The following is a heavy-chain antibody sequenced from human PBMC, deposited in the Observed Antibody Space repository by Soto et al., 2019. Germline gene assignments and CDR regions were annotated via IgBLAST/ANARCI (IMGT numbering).Heavy chain of an antibody. CDR3: ARRDCFSSSCYFKY. CDR1: GYTFTSYY. V-gene: IGHV1-46*01. CDR2: INPSGATT. J-gene: IGHJ4*02. Sequence: QVSLVQSGAEVKKPGASVKVSCKASGYTFTSYYVHWVRQAPGQGLEWMGIINPSGATTTYAQNFQGRVAMTRDTSTSTGYMALSSLRSEDTAVYYCARRDCFSSSCYFKYWGQGTLVTVSS. D-gene: IGHD2-2*01.